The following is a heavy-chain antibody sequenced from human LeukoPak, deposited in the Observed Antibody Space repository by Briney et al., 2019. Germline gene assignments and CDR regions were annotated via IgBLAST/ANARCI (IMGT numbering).Heavy chain of an antibody. V-gene: IGHV4-59*08. J-gene: IGHJ4*02. CDR2: IYSSGTT. Sequence: SSETLSLTCTVSGGSISSYYWSWIRQPPGKGLEWIGYIYSSGTTNYNPSLKSRVTISSDTSKNQFSLKLRSVTAADTAMYYCARHSTRGGDFDYWGQGTLVTVSS. CDR3: ARHSTRGGDFDY. CDR1: GGSISSYY. D-gene: IGHD2-21*01.